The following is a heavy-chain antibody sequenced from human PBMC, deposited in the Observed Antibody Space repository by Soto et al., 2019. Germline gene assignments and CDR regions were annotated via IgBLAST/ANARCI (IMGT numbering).Heavy chain of an antibody. V-gene: IGHV3-48*01. CDR3: ASSASPDAY. Sequence: EVQLVESGGGLVQPGGSLRLSCVASGFTFNSYSMNWVRQAPGKGLEWISDINSGSTSVFYADSVKGRFTISRDNAKNSLYLQMNSLRAEDTAVYYCASSASPDAYWGQGTLVTVSS. CDR1: GFTFNSYS. J-gene: IGHJ4*02. CDR2: INSGSTSV. D-gene: IGHD1-26*01.